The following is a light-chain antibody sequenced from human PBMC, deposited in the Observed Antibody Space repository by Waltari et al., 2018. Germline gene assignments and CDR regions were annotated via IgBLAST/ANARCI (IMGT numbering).Light chain of an antibody. Sequence: YQQEPSRAPKLVVYDGSQPPSGVSNRFSGSKSGNTASLTISGLQAEDEADYYCSSYTTTSSWVFGGGTKLTVL. J-gene: IGLJ3*02. V-gene: IGLV2-14*02. CDR2: DGS. CDR3: SSYTTTSSWV.